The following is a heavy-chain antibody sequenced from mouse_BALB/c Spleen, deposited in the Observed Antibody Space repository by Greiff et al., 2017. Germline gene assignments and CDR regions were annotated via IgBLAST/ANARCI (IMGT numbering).Heavy chain of an antibody. D-gene: IGHD2-4*01. CDR2: ISSGGST. J-gene: IGHJ4*01. CDR1: GFTFSSYA. V-gene: IGHV5-6-5*01. CDR3: ARGYYYDYYYAMDY. Sequence: EVQVVESGGGLVKPGGSLKLSCAASGFTFSSYAMSWVRQTPEKRLEWVASISSGGSTYYPDSVKGRFTISRDNARNILYLQMSSLRSEDTAMYYCARGYYYDYYYAMDYWGQGTSVTVSS.